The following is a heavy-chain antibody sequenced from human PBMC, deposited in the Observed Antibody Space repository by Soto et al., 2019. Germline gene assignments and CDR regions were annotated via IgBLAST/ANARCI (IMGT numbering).Heavy chain of an antibody. CDR2: IWSHGGNE. V-gene: IGHV3-33*03. D-gene: IGHD2-8*01. CDR1: GFTFSDFG. Sequence: QVQLVESGGGVVQPGRSLRLSCAVSGFTFSDFGMHWVRQAPGKGLEWVALIWSHGGNEEYADSAKGRFSISRDNSKNSLYLQVDRLRAEDTAVYYCARRGCVKGVCYTTYDMWGQGTMVTVSS. J-gene: IGHJ3*02. CDR3: ARRGCVKGVCYTTYDM.